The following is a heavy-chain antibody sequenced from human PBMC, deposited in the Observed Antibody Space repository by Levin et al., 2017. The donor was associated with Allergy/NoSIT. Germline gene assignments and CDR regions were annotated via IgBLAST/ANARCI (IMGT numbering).Heavy chain of an antibody. CDR1: GFTFSSYA. CDR2: ISYDGSNK. J-gene: IGHJ4*02. Sequence: GGSLRLSCAASGFTFSSYAMHWVRQAPGKGLEWVAVISYDGSNKYYADSVKGRFTISRDNSKNTLYLQMNSLRAEDTAVYYCATPPTAITGTLFDYWGQGTLVTVSS. CDR3: ATPPTAITGTLFDY. V-gene: IGHV3-30-3*01. D-gene: IGHD1-20*01.